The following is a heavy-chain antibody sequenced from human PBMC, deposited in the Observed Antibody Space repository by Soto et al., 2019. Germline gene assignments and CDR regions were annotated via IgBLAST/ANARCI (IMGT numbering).Heavy chain of an antibody. J-gene: IGHJ4*02. CDR1: GFTFSSYD. CDR3: ARGARVDTAPPYFGY. V-gene: IGHV3-13*01. CDR2: IGTAGDT. Sequence: PGGSLRLSCAASGFTFSSYDMHWVRQATGEGLEWVSAIGTAGDTYYPGSVKGRFTISRENAKNSLYLQMNSLRAGDTAVYYCARGARVDTAPPYFGYWGQGTLVTVSS. D-gene: IGHD5-18*01.